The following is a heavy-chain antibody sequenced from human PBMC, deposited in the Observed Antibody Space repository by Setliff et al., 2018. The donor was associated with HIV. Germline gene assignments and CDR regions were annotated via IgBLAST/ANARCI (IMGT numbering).Heavy chain of an antibody. J-gene: IGHJ4*02. V-gene: IGHV4-39*01. CDR2: AYYSGST. CDR1: GGSTSSSSYY. D-gene: IGHD1-26*01. CDR3: ATHGAQ. Sequence: PSETLSLTCSVSGGSTSSSSYYWAWVRQPPGKGPEWIGSAYYSGSTHYNPSLKSRVTISVDTSKNQFSLKLSSVTAADTAVYYCATHGAQWGQGTLVTVS.